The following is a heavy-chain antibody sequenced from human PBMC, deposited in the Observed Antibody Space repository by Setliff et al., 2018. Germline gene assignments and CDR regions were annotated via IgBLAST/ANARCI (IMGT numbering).Heavy chain of an antibody. CDR1: GYSFTSYW. J-gene: IGHJ3*02. Sequence: GESLKISCKGSGYSFTSYWIGWVRQMPGKGLEWMGIIYPGDSDTRYSPSFQGQVTISADKSINTAYLQWSCLKASDTAMYYCARRNTAMVYGFDIWGQGTMVTVSS. D-gene: IGHD5-18*01. CDR3: ARRNTAMVYGFDI. V-gene: IGHV5-51*01. CDR2: IYPGDSDT.